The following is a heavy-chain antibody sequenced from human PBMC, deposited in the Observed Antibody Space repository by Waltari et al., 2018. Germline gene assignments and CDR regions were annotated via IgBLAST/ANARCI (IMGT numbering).Heavy chain of an antibody. D-gene: IGHD1-26*01. CDR1: GGTFSSYA. V-gene: IGHV1-69*05. CDR2: IIPIFGTA. Sequence: QVQLVQSGAEVKKPGSSVKVSCKASGGTFSSYAISWVRQAPGQGLEWMGGIIPIFGTANYEQKFQGRVTMTTDESTSTAYMELSSMRSEDTAMYYCARSMGATPYYGMDVWGQGTTVTVSS. J-gene: IGHJ6*02. CDR3: ARSMGATPYYGMDV.